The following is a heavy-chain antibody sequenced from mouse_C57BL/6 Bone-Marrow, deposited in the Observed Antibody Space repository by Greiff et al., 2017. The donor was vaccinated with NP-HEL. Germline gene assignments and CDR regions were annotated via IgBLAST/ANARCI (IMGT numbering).Heavy chain of an antibody. CDR1: GFTFSSYA. V-gene: IGHV5-4*01. CDR2: ISDGGSYT. J-gene: IGHJ1*03. D-gene: IGHD6-1*01. Sequence: EVQRVESGGGLVKPGGSLKLSCAASGFTFSSYAMSWVRQTPEKRLEWVATISDGGSYTYYPDNVKGRFTISRDNAKNNLYLQMSHLKSEDTAMYYCARGGGNFDVWGTGTTVTVSS. CDR3: ARGGGNFDV.